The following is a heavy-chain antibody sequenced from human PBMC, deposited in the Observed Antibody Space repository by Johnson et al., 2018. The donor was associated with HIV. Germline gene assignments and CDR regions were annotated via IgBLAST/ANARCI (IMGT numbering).Heavy chain of an antibody. CDR1: GFTFSSYW. CDR2: IKQDGSEK. Sequence: VQLVESGGGLVQPGGSLRLSCAASGFTFSSYWMSWVRQAPGKGLEWVANIKQDGSEKYYVDSVKGRFTISRDNAKNSLYLQMNGLRAEDTAVYYCARGDIVVVPAATRAQDAFDIWGQGTMVTVSS. CDR3: ARGDIVVVPAATRAQDAFDI. J-gene: IGHJ3*02. D-gene: IGHD2-2*01. V-gene: IGHV3-7*01.